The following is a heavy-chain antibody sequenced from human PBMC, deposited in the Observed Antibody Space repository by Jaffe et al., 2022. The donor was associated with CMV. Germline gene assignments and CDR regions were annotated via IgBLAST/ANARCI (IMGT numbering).Heavy chain of an antibody. V-gene: IGHV3-49*04. D-gene: IGHD3-22*01. Sequence: EVQLVESGGGLVQPGRSLRLSCTASGFTFGDYAMSWVRQAPGKGLEWVGFIRSKAYGGTTEYAASVKGRFTISRDDSKSIAYLQMNSLKTEDTAVYYCTRDSTLDYYDSSGYGYFDYWGQGTLVTVSS. J-gene: IGHJ4*02. CDR3: TRDSTLDYYDSSGYGYFDY. CDR1: GFTFGDYA. CDR2: IRSKAYGGTT.